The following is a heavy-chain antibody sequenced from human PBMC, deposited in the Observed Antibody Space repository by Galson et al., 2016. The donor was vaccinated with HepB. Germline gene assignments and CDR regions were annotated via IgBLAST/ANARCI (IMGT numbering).Heavy chain of an antibody. CDR2: IWYDGSDK. CDR1: GFTFSDSG. V-gene: IGHV3-33*01. J-gene: IGHJ4*02. CDR3: ARGAVAATPGNYYFDY. Sequence: SLRLSCAASGFTFSDSGMHWVRQAPGKGLEWVALIWYDGSDKYYADSVKGRFTISRDNSKNMLYLQMNSLRAEDTAVYYCARGAVAATPGNYYFDYWGRGTLVTVSS. D-gene: IGHD2-15*01.